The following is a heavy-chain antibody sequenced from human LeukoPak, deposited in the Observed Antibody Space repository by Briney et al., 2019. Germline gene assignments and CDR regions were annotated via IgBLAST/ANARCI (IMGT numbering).Heavy chain of an antibody. CDR3: ARGRSYGFDFDS. V-gene: IGHV4-61*01. D-gene: IGHD5-18*01. J-gene: IGHJ4*02. Sequence: PSETLSLTCDVSGVSINTCCYYWTWIRQPPGKGLEWIGYKYYSGSTRYNSSLRSRLTISLDSSKNQFSLGLTSVTAADTAVYYRARGRSYGFDFDSWGPGTLVIVSS. CDR1: GVSINTCCYY. CDR2: KYYSGST.